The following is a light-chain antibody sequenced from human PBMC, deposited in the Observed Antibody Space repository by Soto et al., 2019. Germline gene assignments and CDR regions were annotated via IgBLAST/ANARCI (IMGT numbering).Light chain of an antibody. V-gene: IGLV2-8*01. CDR1: SSDVGGYQY. CDR2: EVN. J-gene: IGLJ1*01. Sequence: QSALTQPPSASGSPGQSVTISCTGTSSDVGGYQYVSWYQQHPGKAPKLMIFEVNKRPSGVPDRLSGSKSGNTASLTVSGLHAEYEADHYWTSNAGNNNLGVFGNGTKLTDL. CDR3: TSNAGNNNLGV.